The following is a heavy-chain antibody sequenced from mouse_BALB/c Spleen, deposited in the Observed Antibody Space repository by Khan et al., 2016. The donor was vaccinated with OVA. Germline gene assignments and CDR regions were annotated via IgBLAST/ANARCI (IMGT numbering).Heavy chain of an antibody. CDR1: GFSLTSYG. J-gene: IGHJ1*01. Sequence: QVQLKESGPGLVVPSQSLSITCTISGFSLTSYGVHWVRQPPGKGLEWLVVIWSDGSTTYNSALKSRLSISKDNSQSQVFLKMNSLQTDDTAMYYCARHYGSSYWYFDVWGAGTTVTVSS. CDR3: ARHYGSSYWYFDV. V-gene: IGHV2-6-1*01. CDR2: IWSDGST. D-gene: IGHD1-1*01.